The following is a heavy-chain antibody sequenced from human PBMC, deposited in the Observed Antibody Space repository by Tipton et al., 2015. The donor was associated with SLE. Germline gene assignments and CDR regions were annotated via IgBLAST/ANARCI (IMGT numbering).Heavy chain of an antibody. Sequence: TLSLTCAVYGGSFSGYYWSWIRQPPGKGLEWIGEINHSGSTNYNPSLKSQVTISVDTSKNQFSLNRSSVTAADTAVYYCARGNLNCSSTSCYPGYYFYYGMDVWGQGTTVTVSS. CDR1: GGSFSGYY. D-gene: IGHD2-2*01. CDR2: INHSGST. J-gene: IGHJ6*02. V-gene: IGHV4-34*01. CDR3: ARGNLNCSSTSCYPGYYFYYGMDV.